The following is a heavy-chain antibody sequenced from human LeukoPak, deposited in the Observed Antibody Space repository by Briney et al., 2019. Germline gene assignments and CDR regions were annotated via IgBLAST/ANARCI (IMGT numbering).Heavy chain of an antibody. Sequence: GGSLRLSCAASGFTFSSHGMHWVRQAPGKGLEWVAFIRYDGTNKCYADSMKGRFNISRDNFKNTLYLQMNSLRAEDTAVYYCAKDNYYGDYEVTSIFGVDWGQGTLVTVSS. D-gene: IGHD4-17*01. CDR1: GFTFSSHG. J-gene: IGHJ4*02. V-gene: IGHV3-30*02. CDR2: IRYDGTNK. CDR3: AKDNYYGDYEVTSIFGVD.